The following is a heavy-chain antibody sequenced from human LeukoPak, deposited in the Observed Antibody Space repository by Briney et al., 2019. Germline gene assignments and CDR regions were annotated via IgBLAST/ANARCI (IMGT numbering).Heavy chain of an antibody. CDR2: FSYGDNT. D-gene: IGHD5-24*01. CDR1: GGSFSSSSHY. CDR3: ARRAVENYFDY. J-gene: IGHJ4*02. V-gene: IGHV4-39*01. Sequence: PSETLSLTCTVSGGSFSSSSHYWGWIRQPPGKGLEWIGSFSYGDNTNYNPSLRSRVTISVDTSKNQLSLRLSSVTATDTAMYYCARRAVENYFDYWGQGTLVTVSS.